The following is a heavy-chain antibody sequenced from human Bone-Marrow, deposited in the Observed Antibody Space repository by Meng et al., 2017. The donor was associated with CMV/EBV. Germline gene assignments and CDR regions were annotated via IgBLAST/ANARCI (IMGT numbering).Heavy chain of an antibody. CDR3: ARDLGVTTGDFDH. CDR2: INPNSGGT. CDR1: GYTFTDYY. V-gene: IGHV1-2*02. D-gene: IGHD4-17*01. J-gene: IGHJ4*02. Sequence: ASVKVSCKASGYTFTDYYIHWVRQAPGQRLEWMGWINPNSGGTNYAQKFQGRVTMTRDTSINTAYMELSRLRSDDTAVYYCARDLGVTTGDFDHWGQGTLVTVSS.